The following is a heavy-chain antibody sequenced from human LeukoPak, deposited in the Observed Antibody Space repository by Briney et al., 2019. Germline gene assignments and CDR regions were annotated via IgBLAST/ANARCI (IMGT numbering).Heavy chain of an antibody. D-gene: IGHD1-20*01. Sequence: GASVKVSCKAPGYTFTSYGISWVRRAPGQGLEWMGWISAYNGNTNYAQKLQGRVTMTTDTSTSTAYMELRSLRSDDTAVYYCARGSPDNSMWDYYYGMDVWGQGTTVTVSS. V-gene: IGHV1-18*01. CDR3: ARGSPDNSMWDYYYGMDV. CDR2: ISAYNGNT. J-gene: IGHJ6*02. CDR1: GYTFTSYG.